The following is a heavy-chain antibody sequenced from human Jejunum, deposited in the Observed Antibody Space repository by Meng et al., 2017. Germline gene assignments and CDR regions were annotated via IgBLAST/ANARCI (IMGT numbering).Heavy chain of an antibody. J-gene: IGHJ4*02. CDR3: ARKAVAVGTFDY. D-gene: IGHD6-19*01. CDR1: RDSVSSNSAA. Sequence: HVKLQQSISELVNPPQTLSLTRAISRDSVSSNSAAWNWIRQSPSRGLEWLGRTYYRSKWSSDYAVSVRSRITINADTSKNQFSLQLNSVTPEDTAVYYCARKAVAVGTFDYWGQGTLVTVSS. V-gene: IGHV6-1*01. CDR2: TYYRSKWSS.